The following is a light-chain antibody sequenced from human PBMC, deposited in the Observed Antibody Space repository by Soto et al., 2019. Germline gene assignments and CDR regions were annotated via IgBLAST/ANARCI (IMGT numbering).Light chain of an antibody. CDR3: QQRSNWPGT. V-gene: IGKV3-11*01. Sequence: EIVLTQSPATLSLSPGERATLSCRASQSVSSYLAWYQQKPGQAPRLLIYDASNRATGIPARFSGSGSGTDCTLTISSLEPEDFAVYYCQQRSNWPGTFGGRTKVEIK. CDR1: QSVSSY. J-gene: IGKJ4*01. CDR2: DAS.